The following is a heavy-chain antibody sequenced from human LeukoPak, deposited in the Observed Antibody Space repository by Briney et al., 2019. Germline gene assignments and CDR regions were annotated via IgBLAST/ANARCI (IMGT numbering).Heavy chain of an antibody. CDR3: AREVADYGGYYYYHYMDV. J-gene: IGHJ6*03. CDR1: GGSISSGSYY. D-gene: IGHD4-23*01. CDR2: IYTSGST. Sequence: SQTLSLTCTVSGGSISSGSYYWSWIRQPAGKGLEWIGRIYTSGSTNYNPSLKSRVTMSVDTSKNQFSLKLSSVTAADTAMYYCAREVADYGGYYYYHYMDVWGKGTTVTISS. V-gene: IGHV4-61*02.